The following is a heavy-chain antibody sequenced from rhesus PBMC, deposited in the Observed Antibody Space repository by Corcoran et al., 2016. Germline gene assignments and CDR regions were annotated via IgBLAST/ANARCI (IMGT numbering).Heavy chain of an antibody. J-gene: IGHJ4*01. CDR1: GGSIRGYA. CDR3: ARNLGYSSWSHFDY. V-gene: IGHV4-165*02. CDR2: IGGSSGST. D-gene: IGHD6-13*01. Sequence: QVQLQESGPGLVTPSETLSLTCAVSGGSIRGYAWTWIRPPPGKGLESIVYIGGSSGSTYYNHSLKSRVTISTDTSKNQFSLKLSSVTAADTAVYYCARNLGYSSWSHFDYWGQGVLVTVSS.